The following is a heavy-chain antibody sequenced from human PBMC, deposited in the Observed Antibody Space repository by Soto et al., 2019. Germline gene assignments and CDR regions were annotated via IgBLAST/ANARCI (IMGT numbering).Heavy chain of an antibody. J-gene: IGHJ6*02. V-gene: IGHV3-21*01. CDR2: ISSSSSYI. Sequence: GGSLRLSCAASGFTFSSYSMNWVRQAPGKGLEWVSSISSSSSYIYYADSVKGRFTIPRDNAKNSLYLQMNSLRAEDTAVYYCAREHFDWPELVYYYGMDVWGQGTTVTVSS. CDR3: AREHFDWPELVYYYGMDV. D-gene: IGHD3-9*01. CDR1: GFTFSSYS.